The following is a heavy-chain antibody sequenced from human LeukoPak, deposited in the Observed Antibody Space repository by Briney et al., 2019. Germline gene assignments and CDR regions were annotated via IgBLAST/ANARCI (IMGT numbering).Heavy chain of an antibody. CDR3: ARAKGSYDSSGYYPTLYYYGMDV. CDR1: GYTFTSYG. CDR2: ISAYNGNT. V-gene: IGHV1-18*01. J-gene: IGHJ6*02. Sequence: ASVKVSCKASGYTFTSYGISWVRQAPGQGLEWMGWISAYNGNTNYAQKLQGRVTMTTDTSTSTAYMELMSLRSDDTAVYYCARAKGSYDSSGYYPTLYYYGMDVWGQGTTVTVSS. D-gene: IGHD3-22*01.